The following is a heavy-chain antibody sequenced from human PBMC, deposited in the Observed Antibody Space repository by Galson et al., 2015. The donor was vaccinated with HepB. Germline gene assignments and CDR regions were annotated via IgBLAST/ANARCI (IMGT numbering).Heavy chain of an antibody. CDR3: VKDWGPADKCSDAGCLAY. D-gene: IGHD3-16*01. V-gene: IGHV3-23*01. J-gene: IGHJ4*02. CDR2: IDRSGGKT. CDR1: GFTFSDFA. Sequence: SLRLSCAASGFTFSDFAMTWVRQAPGKGLEWVSTIDRSGGKTFSADYVRSRFTISRDNPENTLYVQMNNLRADDTAVYYCVKDWGPADKCSDAGCLAYWGPGTLVTVSS.